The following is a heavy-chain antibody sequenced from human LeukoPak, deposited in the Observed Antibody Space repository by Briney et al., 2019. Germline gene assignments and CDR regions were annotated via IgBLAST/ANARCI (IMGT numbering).Heavy chain of an antibody. CDR3: AKRDSSGWYPFDF. CDR2: ISYDGSNK. J-gene: IGHJ4*02. Sequence: GGSLRLSCAASGFTFSSYGMHWVRQAPGKGLEWVAVISYDGSNKYYADSVKGRFTISRDNSKNTLYLQMNSLRAEDTAVYYCAKRDSSGWYPFDFWGQGTLVTVSS. D-gene: IGHD6-19*01. V-gene: IGHV3-30*18. CDR1: GFTFSSYG.